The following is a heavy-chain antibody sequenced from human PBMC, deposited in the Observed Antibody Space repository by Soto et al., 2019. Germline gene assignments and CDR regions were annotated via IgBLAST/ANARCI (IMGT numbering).Heavy chain of an antibody. CDR2: ISAYNGNT. Sequence: ASVKVSCKASGYTFTSYGISWVRQAPGQGLEWMGWISAYNGNTNYAQKLQGRVTMTTDTSTSTAYMELRSLRSDDAAVYYCARERRITYYDYVWGSYRYPDYWGQGTLVTVSS. CDR3: ARERRITYYDYVWGSYRYPDY. D-gene: IGHD3-16*02. J-gene: IGHJ4*02. CDR1: GYTFTSYG. V-gene: IGHV1-18*01.